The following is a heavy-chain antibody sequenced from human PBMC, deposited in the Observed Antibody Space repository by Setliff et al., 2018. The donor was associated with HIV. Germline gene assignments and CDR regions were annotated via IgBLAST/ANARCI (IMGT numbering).Heavy chain of an antibody. CDR3: AKDQGIVASAPFDY. CDR1: GFTFTSST. Sequence: RLSCAASGFTFTSSTMSWVRQAPGKGLEWVATLTGSGDSTHYGDSVKGRFIISRDNSENTLYLQMTNLTVADTAVYYCAKDQGIVASAPFDYWGQGTLVTVSS. J-gene: IGHJ4*02. V-gene: IGHV3-23*01. D-gene: IGHD6-25*01. CDR2: LTGSGDST.